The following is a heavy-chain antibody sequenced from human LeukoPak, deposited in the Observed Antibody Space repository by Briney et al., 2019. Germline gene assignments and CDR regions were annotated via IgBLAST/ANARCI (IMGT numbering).Heavy chain of an antibody. V-gene: IGHV3-7*01. CDR3: AKEGSDAFDI. CDR1: GFTFSSYW. CDR2: IKGDGSDN. Sequence: PGGSLRLSCAASGFTFSSYWMSWVRQAPGKGLEWVANIKGDGSDNHYVDSLRGRFTISRDNAKNSLYLQLNSLRAEDTAVYYCAKEGSDAFDIWGQGTMVTVSS. J-gene: IGHJ3*02.